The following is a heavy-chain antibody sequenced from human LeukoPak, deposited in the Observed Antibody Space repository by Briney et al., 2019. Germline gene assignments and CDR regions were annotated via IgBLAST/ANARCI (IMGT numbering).Heavy chain of an antibody. CDR2: ISYDVSNK. CDR3: AKDTYCSSTSCYLAFVYYYYGMDV. D-gene: IGHD2-2*01. J-gene: IGHJ6*04. V-gene: IGHV3-30*18. Sequence: GGSLRLSCAASGFTFSSYGMHWVRQAPRKGPERVAVISYDVSNKYYADSVKGRFTISRDNSKNTLYLQMNSLRAEDTAVYYCAKDTYCSSTSCYLAFVYYYYGMDVWGKGTTVTVSS. CDR1: GFTFSSYG.